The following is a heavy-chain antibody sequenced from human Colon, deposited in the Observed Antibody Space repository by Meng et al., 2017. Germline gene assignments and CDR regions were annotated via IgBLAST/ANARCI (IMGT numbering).Heavy chain of an antibody. J-gene: IGHJ4*02. CDR1: GFTFSSHG. V-gene: IGHV3-33*01. D-gene: IGHD3-16*02. CDR2: IWQDEDHQ. Sequence: QVQLVVSGGGLVQPGRSLRLSWAAYGFTFSSHGLHWVRQAPGMGLEWVAVIWQDEDHQYYADSVKGRFTISRDNSKNTLYLQMNSLRAEDTAVYYCARDEIGRGYLLDFWGQGTLVTVSS. CDR3: ARDEIGRGYLLDF.